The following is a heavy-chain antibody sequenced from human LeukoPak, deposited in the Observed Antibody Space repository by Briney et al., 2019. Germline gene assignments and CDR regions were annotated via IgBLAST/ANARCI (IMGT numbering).Heavy chain of an antibody. CDR1: GYTFTSYG. CDR2: ISAYNGNT. D-gene: IGHD2-2*02. V-gene: IGHV1-18*01. Sequence: ASVKVSCKASGYTFTSYGISWVRQAPGQGLEWMGWISAYNGNTNYAQKLQGRVTMTTDTSTSTAYMELRNLRSDDTAVYYCARDALIPTGLLPFDYWGQGTLVTVSS. J-gene: IGHJ4*02. CDR3: ARDALIPTGLLPFDY.